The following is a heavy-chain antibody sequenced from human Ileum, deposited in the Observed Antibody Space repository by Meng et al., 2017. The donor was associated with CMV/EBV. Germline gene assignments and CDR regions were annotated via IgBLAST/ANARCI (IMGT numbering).Heavy chain of an antibody. J-gene: IGHJ4*02. CDR2: TYYRSKWYY. V-gene: IGHV6-1*01. CDR3: VGLIGNSWFDY. Sequence: ISGDSVSSNSVAWNWIRQSPSRGLEWLGRTYYRSKWYYDYASSVKSRMTIYQDTSKNQFSLQLNSVTPEDTAVYYCVGLIGNSWFDYWGQGTLVTVSS. D-gene: IGHD6-13*01. CDR1: GDSVSSNSVA.